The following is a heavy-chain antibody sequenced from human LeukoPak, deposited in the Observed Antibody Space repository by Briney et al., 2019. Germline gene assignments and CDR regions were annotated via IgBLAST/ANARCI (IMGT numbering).Heavy chain of an antibody. D-gene: IGHD5-18*01. Sequence: GGSLRLSCAASGFTFSSYGMHWVRQAPGKGLEWVAFIRYDGSNKYYADSVKGRFTISRDNSKNTLYLQMNSLRAEDTAVYYCAKDLRIQLWFGYFDYWGQGTLVTVSS. V-gene: IGHV3-30*02. CDR1: GFTFSSYG. CDR3: AKDLRIQLWFGYFDY. CDR2: IRYDGSNK. J-gene: IGHJ4*02.